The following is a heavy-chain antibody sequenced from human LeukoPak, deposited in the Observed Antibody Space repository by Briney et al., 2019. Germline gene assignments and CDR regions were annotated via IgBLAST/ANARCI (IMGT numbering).Heavy chain of an antibody. CDR1: GGTSSSYA. CDR2: IIPILGIA. V-gene: IGHV1-69*04. J-gene: IGHJ6*02. D-gene: IGHD2-2*01. Sequence: ASVKVSCKASGGTSSSYAISWVRQAHGQGLEWMGRIIPILGIANYAQKFQGRVTITADKSTSTAYMELSSLRSEDTAVYYCARSVVVPAANGMDVWGQGTTVTVSS. CDR3: ARSVVVPAANGMDV.